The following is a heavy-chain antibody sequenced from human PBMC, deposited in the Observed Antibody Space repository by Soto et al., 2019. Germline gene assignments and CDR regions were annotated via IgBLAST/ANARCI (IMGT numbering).Heavy chain of an antibody. J-gene: IGHJ3*02. Sequence: GESLRLSCTASGLTFSSYAMTWVRQAPGKGLEWVSAISGSGISTYYADSLRGRFTISGDNSKNTLDLQMNGLRAEETAVYYCAKVRHSGSLYDAFDIWGQGTMVTVSS. CDR1: GLTFSSYA. CDR2: ISGSGIST. D-gene: IGHD1-26*01. V-gene: IGHV3-23*01. CDR3: AKVRHSGSLYDAFDI.